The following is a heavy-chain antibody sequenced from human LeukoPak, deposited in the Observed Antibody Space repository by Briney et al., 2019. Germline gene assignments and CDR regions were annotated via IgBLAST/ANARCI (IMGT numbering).Heavy chain of an antibody. V-gene: IGHV4-4*02. D-gene: IGHD1-26*01. CDR2: IHPGGST. CDR3: ARSRDTTNYYGMDV. CDR1: VDSISSSKW. J-gene: IGHJ6*02. Sequence: SETLSLTCAVSVDSISSSKWWSWVRRAPGKGLEWIGEIHPGGSTNYNPSLKSRVTISIDKSKNQFSLKMSSVTAADTAVYYCARSRDTTNYYGMDVWGQGTTVTVSS.